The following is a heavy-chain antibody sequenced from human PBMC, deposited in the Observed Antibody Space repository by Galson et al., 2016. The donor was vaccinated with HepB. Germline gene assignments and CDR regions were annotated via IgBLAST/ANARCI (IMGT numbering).Heavy chain of an antibody. V-gene: IGHV3-23*01. CDR2: ISGSGGST. Sequence: SLRLSCAASGFTFSSYAMSWVRQAPGKGLEWVSAISGSGGSTYYADSVKGRFTISRDNSKNTLYLQMNSLRAEDTAVYYCAKDLGFLEWLFFDSYYYYVMDVWSQGTTVTVSS. CDR1: GFTFSSYA. CDR3: AKDLGFLEWLFFDSYYYYVMDV. J-gene: IGHJ6*02. D-gene: IGHD3-3*01.